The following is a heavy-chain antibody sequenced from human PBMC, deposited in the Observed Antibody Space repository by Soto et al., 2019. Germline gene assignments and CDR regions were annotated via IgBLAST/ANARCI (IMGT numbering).Heavy chain of an antibody. D-gene: IGHD5-12*01. J-gene: IGHJ4*02. CDR3: AKDSRRDVDSHTELYDY. CDR2: ISGSGGST. CDR1: GFTFSSYA. V-gene: IGHV3-23*01. Sequence: GGSLRLSCAASGFTFSSYAMSWVRQAPGKGLEWVSAISGSGGSTYYADSVKGRFTISRDNSKNTLYLQMNSLRAEDTAVYYCAKDSRRDVDSHTELYDYWGQGTLVTVSS.